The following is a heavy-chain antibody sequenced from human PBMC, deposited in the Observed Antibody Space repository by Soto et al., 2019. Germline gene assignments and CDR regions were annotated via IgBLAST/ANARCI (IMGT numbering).Heavy chain of an antibody. D-gene: IGHD3-10*01. V-gene: IGHV3-23*01. Sequence: GGSLRLSCAASGFTFSSYAMSWVRQAPGKGLEWVSSISGSGGSTYYADSVKGRFIISRDNSKSTLYLQMNSLRAEDTAVYYCARDPPGEGAAMFDLWGQGTLVTVSS. CDR3: ARDPPGEGAAMFDL. CDR1: GFTFSSYA. CDR2: ISGSGGST. J-gene: IGHJ5*02.